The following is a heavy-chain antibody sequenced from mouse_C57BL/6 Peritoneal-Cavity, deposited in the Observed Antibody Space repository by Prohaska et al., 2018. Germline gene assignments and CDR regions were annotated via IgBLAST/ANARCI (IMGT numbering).Heavy chain of an antibody. CDR2: IYPSDSET. J-gene: IGHJ2*01. D-gene: IGHD3-2*02. CDR1: GYTFTSYW. Sequence: RPGSSVKLSCKASGYTFTSYWMDWVKQRPGQGLEWIGNIYPSDSETHYNQKFKDKATLTVDKSSSTAYMQLSSLTSEDSAVYYCANQAYFDYWGQGTTLTVSS. V-gene: IGHV1-61*01. CDR3: ANQAYFDY.